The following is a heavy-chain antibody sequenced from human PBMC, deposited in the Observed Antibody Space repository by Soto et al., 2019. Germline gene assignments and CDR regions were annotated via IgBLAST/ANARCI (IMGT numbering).Heavy chain of an antibody. Sequence: ASVKVSCKASGYIFTDFGIHWVRQAPGQGLEWMGWIISVNDKTLYSPKLQGRLAITTDTSANTAYMELYSLRSEDTAVYYCARGPRSCSGNNCYSDFDFWGQGSLVTVSS. V-gene: IGHV1-3*01. CDR3: ARGPRSCSGNNCYSDFDF. D-gene: IGHD2-2*01. CDR1: GYIFTDFG. J-gene: IGHJ4*02. CDR2: IISVNDKT.